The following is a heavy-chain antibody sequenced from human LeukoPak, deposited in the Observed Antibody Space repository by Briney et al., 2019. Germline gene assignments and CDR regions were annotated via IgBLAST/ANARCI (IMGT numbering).Heavy chain of an antibody. Sequence: PGGSLRLSCEASGFIFRNYAMNWVRQAPGKGLEWVAIMSADGSLEFYGDCVKGRFVISRDNSKSTLYLQMDNLRVNDTAVYYCAKDVCFGDGLDSWGQGTLVTVSS. J-gene: IGHJ4*02. CDR3: AKDVCFGDGLDS. CDR1: GFIFRNYA. CDR2: MSADGSLE. V-gene: IGHV3-30*18. D-gene: IGHD3-10*01.